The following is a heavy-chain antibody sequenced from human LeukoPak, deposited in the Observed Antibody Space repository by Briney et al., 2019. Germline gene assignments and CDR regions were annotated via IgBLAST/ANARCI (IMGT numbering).Heavy chain of an antibody. D-gene: IGHD4-17*01. J-gene: IGHJ4*02. CDR3: ARDWYGYGDCEGDY. V-gene: IGHV1-2*06. Sequence: GASVKVSCQASGYTFTGYYMHWVRQAPGQGLEWMGRINPNSGGSNYAQKFQGRETMTRDTSISTAYMELSRLRSDDTAVYYCARDWYGYGDCEGDYWGQGTLVTVSS. CDR2: INPNSGGS. CDR1: GYTFTGYY.